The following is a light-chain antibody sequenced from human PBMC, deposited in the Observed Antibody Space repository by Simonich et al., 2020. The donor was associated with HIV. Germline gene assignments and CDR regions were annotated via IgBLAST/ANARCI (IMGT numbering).Light chain of an antibody. CDR3: QQYKNWGT. V-gene: IGKV3-15*01. CDR2: GAF. Sequence: EIVMTQSPATLSVSPGERATLSCRASQSVSSNLAWYQQKPGQAPRLLIYGAFTRATGIPARFSGSGSGTEFTRTISSLQSEEFAIYYCQQYKNWGTFGQGTKVEIK. J-gene: IGKJ1*01. CDR1: QSVSSN.